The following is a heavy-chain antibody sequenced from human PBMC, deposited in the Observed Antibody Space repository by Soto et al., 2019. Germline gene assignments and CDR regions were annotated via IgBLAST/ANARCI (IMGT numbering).Heavy chain of an antibody. CDR3: ARLYYDFWSGYYALLQSPPHYYYYMDV. D-gene: IGHD3-3*01. CDR2: IYYSGST. J-gene: IGHJ6*03. V-gene: IGHV4-39*01. CDR1: RGSISSSSYY. Sequence: PSETLSLTCTVSRGSISSSSYYWGWIRQPPGKGLEWIGSIYYSGSTYYNPSLKSRVTISVDTSKNQFSLKLSSVTAADTAVYYCARLYYDFWSGYYALLQSPPHYYYYMDVWGKGTTVTVSS.